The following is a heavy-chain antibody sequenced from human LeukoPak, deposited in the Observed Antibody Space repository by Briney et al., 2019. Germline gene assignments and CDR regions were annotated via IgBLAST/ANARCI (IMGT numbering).Heavy chain of an antibody. J-gene: IGHJ4*02. V-gene: IGHV3-30*18. CDR1: GFTFRNCG. CDR3: ANSETVTMLRGVVTKLSLDY. Sequence: PPGGSLRLSCAASGFTFRNCGMHWVRQAPGKGLDGGALISCEGSNKYYADSVKGRFTVSRDNSKNTLYLQMNRLRAEDTAVYYCANSETVTMLRGVVTKLSLDYWGQGTLVTVSS. D-gene: IGHD3-10*01. CDR2: ISCEGSNK.